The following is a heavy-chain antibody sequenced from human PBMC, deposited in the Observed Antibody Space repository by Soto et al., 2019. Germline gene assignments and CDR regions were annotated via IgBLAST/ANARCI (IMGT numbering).Heavy chain of an antibody. Sequence: LSCAASGFTFSSYGMHWVRQAPGKGLEWVAVIWYDGSNKYYADSVKGRFTISRDNSKNTLYLQMNSLRAEDTAVYYCARISGYCSSTSCQEDYYYYGMDVWGQGTTVTVSS. D-gene: IGHD2-2*01. CDR1: GFTFSSYG. V-gene: IGHV3-33*01. CDR2: IWYDGSNK. CDR3: ARISGYCSSTSCQEDYYYYGMDV. J-gene: IGHJ6*02.